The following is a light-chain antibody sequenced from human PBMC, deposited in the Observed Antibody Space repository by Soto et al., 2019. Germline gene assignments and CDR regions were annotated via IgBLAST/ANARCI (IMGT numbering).Light chain of an antibody. CDR1: QSLVSSDGDAY. CDR2: KVS. V-gene: IGKV2-30*01. Sequence: DVVMTQSPLSLSVTLGQSASISCRSSQSLVSSDGDAYLNWFHQRPGQSPRRLMYKVSDRDSGVPDRFSGNGSGTYFTLTTNKVEAEDIGVYYCLQGTHFPPWTFGQGTKVDIK. J-gene: IGKJ1*01. CDR3: LQGTHFPPWT.